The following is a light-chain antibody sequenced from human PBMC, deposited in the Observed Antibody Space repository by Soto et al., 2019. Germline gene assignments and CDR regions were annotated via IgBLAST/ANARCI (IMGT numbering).Light chain of an antibody. V-gene: IGKV1D-12*01. CDR1: QGISSW. CDR3: QQRNSYPRT. CDR2: AAS. J-gene: IGKJ2*01. Sequence: IHMTHSPASVSASVGYRVTITCRASQGISSWLALYQQKPGKAPNLLISAASTLQSGVPSRFSGSGSETEFTLTITSLQPEDSATYYCQQRNSYPRTFGQGTKVDI.